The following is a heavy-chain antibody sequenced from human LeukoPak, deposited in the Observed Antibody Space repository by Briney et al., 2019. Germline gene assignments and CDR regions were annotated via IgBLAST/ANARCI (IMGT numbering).Heavy chain of an antibody. V-gene: IGHV3-30*18. Sequence: PGGSLRLSCAASGFTFSSYGMHWVRQAPGKGLEWVAVISYDGSNKYYADPVKGRFTISRDNSKNTLYLQMNSLRAEDTAVYYCAKDWYAGIAAAGNFDYWGQGTLVTVSS. CDR1: GFTFSSYG. CDR2: ISYDGSNK. D-gene: IGHD6-13*01. CDR3: AKDWYAGIAAAGNFDY. J-gene: IGHJ4*02.